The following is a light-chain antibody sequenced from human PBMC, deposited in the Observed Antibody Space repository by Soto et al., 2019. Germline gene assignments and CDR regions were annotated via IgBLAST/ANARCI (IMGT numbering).Light chain of an antibody. J-gene: IGLJ2*01. CDR1: SGDVGDHNY. CDR2: AVS. Sequence: QSALTQPASVSGSPGQSITISCTGTSGDVGDHNYVSWYQQQPGKAPKLMIYAVSNRPSGVSNRFSGSKSGTTASLTVSGLQAEDEADYYCSSYTTSSTVIFGGGTKLTVL. V-gene: IGLV2-14*03. CDR3: SSYTTSSTVI.